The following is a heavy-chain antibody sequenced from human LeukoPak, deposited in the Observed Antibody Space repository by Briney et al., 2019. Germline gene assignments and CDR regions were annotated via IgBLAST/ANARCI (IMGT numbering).Heavy chain of an antibody. J-gene: IGHJ4*02. CDR2: MMDGGGRS. D-gene: IGHD3-3*01. V-gene: IGHV3-23*01. Sequence: GGSQTLLCAASVFTFNQYAMRWLRQAREEGLEWVSDMMDGGGRSNYADSGKGRFPISRDNSKNTLYRQMITLRAEDTAFYYCAKNGLFGVVTSVPDYWGQGTRVTVFS. CDR3: AKNGLFGVVTSVPDY. CDR1: VFTFNQYA.